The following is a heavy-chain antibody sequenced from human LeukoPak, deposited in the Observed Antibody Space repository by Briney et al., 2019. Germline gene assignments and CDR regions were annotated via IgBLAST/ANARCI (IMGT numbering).Heavy chain of an antibody. CDR3: ARGTGIAVAADYWYFDL. Sequence: KPSETLSLTCAVYGGSFSGYYWSWIRQPPGKGLEWIGGINHSGSTNYNPSLKSRVTISVDTSKNQFSLKLSSVTAADTAVYYCARGTGIAVAADYWYFDLWGRGTLVTVSS. J-gene: IGHJ2*01. CDR2: INHSGST. V-gene: IGHV4-34*01. CDR1: GGSFSGYY. D-gene: IGHD6-19*01.